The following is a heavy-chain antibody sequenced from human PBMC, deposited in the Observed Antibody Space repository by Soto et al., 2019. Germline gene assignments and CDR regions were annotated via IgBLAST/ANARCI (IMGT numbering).Heavy chain of an antibody. D-gene: IGHD3-16*02. CDR2: IYYSGST. Sequence: SETLSLTCTVSGGSISSYYWSWIRQPPGKGLEWIGYIYYSGSTNYNPSLKSRVTISVDTSKNQFSLKLSSVTAADTAVYYCARVPIWGSYRPNWFDPWGQGTLVTVSS. CDR1: GGSISSYY. J-gene: IGHJ5*02. CDR3: ARVPIWGSYRPNWFDP. V-gene: IGHV4-59*01.